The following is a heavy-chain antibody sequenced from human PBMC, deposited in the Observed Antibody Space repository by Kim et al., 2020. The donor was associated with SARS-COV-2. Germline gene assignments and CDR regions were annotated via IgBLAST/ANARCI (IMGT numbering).Heavy chain of an antibody. D-gene: IGHD6-19*01. V-gene: IGHV4-39*07. Sequence: SETLSLTCTVSGGSISSSSYYWGWIRQPPGKGLEWIGSIYYSGSTYYNPSLKSRVTISVDTSKNQFSLKLSSVTAADTAVYYCARGSAAVALRLFDYWGPGTLVTVSS. CDR2: IYYSGST. CDR1: GGSISSSSYY. CDR3: ARGSAAVALRLFDY. J-gene: IGHJ4*02.